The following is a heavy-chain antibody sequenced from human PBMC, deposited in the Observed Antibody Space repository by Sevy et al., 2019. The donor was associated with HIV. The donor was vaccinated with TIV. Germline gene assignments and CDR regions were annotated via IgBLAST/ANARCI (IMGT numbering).Heavy chain of an antibody. CDR3: AGGRYDSSGSFDAFDI. D-gene: IGHD3-22*01. CDR2: IFDSFYGSGDIT. Sequence: GGSLRLSCAASGFPFNDHAMNWVRQAPGKGLEWVSTIFDSFYGSGDITYYADSVKGRFSISRDNSKNTLYLQMNSLRAEDTAVYYCAGGRYDSSGSFDAFDIWGQGTLVTVSS. J-gene: IGHJ3*02. CDR1: GFPFNDHA. V-gene: IGHV3-23*01.